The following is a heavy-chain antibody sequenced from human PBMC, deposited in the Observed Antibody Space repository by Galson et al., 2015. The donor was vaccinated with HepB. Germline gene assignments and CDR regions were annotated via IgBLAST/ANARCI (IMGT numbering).Heavy chain of an antibody. V-gene: IGHV1-2*04. CDR2: INPNSGGT. J-gene: IGHJ3*02. Sequence: SVKVSCKASGYTFTGYYMHWVRQAPGQGLEWMGWINPNSGGTNYAQKFQGWVTMTRDTSISTAYMELSRLRSDDTAVYYCARGVVPAAPANAFDIWGQGTMVTVSS. CDR3: ARGVVPAAPANAFDI. CDR1: GYTFTGYY. D-gene: IGHD2-2*01.